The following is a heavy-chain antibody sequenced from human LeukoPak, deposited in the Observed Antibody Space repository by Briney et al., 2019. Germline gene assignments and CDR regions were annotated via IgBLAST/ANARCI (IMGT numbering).Heavy chain of an antibody. J-gene: IGHJ3*02. CDR1: GFTFSSYA. CDR2: ISGSGGST. CDR3: AIGSGSYFDASDI. V-gene: IGHV3-23*01. Sequence: GGSLRLSCAASGFTFSSYAMSWVRQAPGKGLEWVSAISGSGGSTYYADSVKGRFTISRDNSKNTLYLQMNSLRAEDTAVYYCAIGSGSYFDASDIWGQGTMVTVSS. D-gene: IGHD3-10*01.